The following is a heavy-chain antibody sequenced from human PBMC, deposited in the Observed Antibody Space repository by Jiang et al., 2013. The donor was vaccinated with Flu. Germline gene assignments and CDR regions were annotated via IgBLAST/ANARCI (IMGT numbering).Heavy chain of an antibody. Sequence: SGAEVKKPGASVKVSCKASGYTLTNYGISWVRQAPGQGLEWMGWISTYNGNTNYAQKFQGRVTMTTDTSTSIAYMELRSLKSDDTAVYYCASCIYDSSSYYYFDYWGRGTLVTVSS. CDR1: GYTLTNYG. CDR2: ISTYNGNT. V-gene: IGHV1-18*04. D-gene: IGHD3-22*01. J-gene: IGHJ4*02. CDR3: ASCIYDSSSYYYFDY.